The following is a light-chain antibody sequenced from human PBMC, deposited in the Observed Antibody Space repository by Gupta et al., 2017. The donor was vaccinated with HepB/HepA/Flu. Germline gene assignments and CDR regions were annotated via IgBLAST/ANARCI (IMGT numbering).Light chain of an antibody. J-gene: IGKJ2*02. CDR2: LGS. Sequence: DIVMTQSPLSLPVTPGEPASISCRSSQSLLHSNGYNYLDWYLQKPGQSPQLLIYLGSNRASGVPDRFSGSGSGTDFTLNISRVEAEDVGVYYCKQALQTPSTFGQGTKVEIK. CDR1: QSLLHSNGYNY. CDR3: KQALQTPST. V-gene: IGKV2-28*01.